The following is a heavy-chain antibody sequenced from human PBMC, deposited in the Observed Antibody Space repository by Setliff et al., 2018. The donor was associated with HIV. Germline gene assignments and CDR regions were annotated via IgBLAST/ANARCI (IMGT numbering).Heavy chain of an antibody. CDR2: MYASGST. Sequence: SETLSLTCTVSGGSISVHYWSWLRQPPGKGLEWIGYMYASGSTDYNPSLKSRVTISVDRFRNQFSLQLRSVTAADTAVYYCATIDGRWAPPQYYFDSWGLGTLVTVSS. J-gene: IGHJ4*02. CDR3: ATIDGRWAPPQYYFDS. D-gene: IGHD1-26*01. V-gene: IGHV4-59*11. CDR1: GGSISVHY.